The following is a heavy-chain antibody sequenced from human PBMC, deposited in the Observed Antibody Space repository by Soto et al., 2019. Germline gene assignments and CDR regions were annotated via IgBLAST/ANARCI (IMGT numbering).Heavy chain of an antibody. CDR3: TSTIFGVVIPGGYYYGMDV. Sequence: PGGSLRLSCAASGFTFSSYGMHWVRQAPGKGLEWVAVISYDGSNKYYADSVKGRFTISRDNSKNTLYLQMNSLKTEDTAVYYSTSTIFGVVIPGGYYYGMDVWGQGTTVTVSS. V-gene: IGHV3-30*03. J-gene: IGHJ6*02. CDR1: GFTFSSYG. D-gene: IGHD3-3*01. CDR2: ISYDGSNK.